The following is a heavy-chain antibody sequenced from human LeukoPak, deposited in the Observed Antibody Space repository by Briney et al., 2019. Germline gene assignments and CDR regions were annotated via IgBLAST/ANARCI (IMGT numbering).Heavy chain of an antibody. CDR3: AGESCSSTSCYGRVDYYYYGMDV. CDR2: IYYSGST. D-gene: IGHD2-2*01. Sequence: SETLSLTCAVYGGSFSGYYWSWIRQHPGKGLEWIGYIYYSGSTYYNPSLKSRVTISVDTSKNQFSLKLSSVTAADTAVYYCAGESCSSTSCYGRVDYYYYGMDVWGKGTTVTVSS. CDR1: GGSFSGYY. V-gene: IGHV4-31*11. J-gene: IGHJ6*04.